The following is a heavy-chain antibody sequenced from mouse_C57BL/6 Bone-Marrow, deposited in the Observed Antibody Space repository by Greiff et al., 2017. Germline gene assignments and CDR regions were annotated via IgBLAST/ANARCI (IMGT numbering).Heavy chain of an antibody. J-gene: IGHJ3*01. CDR3: ARSSHYGSSYVGFAY. D-gene: IGHD1-1*01. CDR2: IYPGSGNT. V-gene: IGHV1-76*01. CDR1: GYTFTDYY. Sequence: QVHVKQSGAELVRPGASVKLSCKASGYTFTDYYINWVKQRPGQGLEWIARIYPGSGNTYYNEKFKGKATLTAEKSSSTAYMQLSSLTSEDSAVYFCARSSHYGSSYVGFAYWGQGTLVTVSA.